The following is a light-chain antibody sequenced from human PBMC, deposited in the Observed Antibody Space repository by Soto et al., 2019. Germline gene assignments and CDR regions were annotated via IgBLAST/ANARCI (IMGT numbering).Light chain of an antibody. CDR1: QSVRSMY. V-gene: IGKV3-20*01. CDR3: QQYGSPPIT. CDR2: DAS. Sequence: ELVLTQSPCTLSLSPVERATLSCRASQSVRSMYLAWYQQKPGQAPRLLIYDASSRATDIPDRFSGSGSGTDFTLTISRLEPEDFAVYYCQQYGSPPITSAQRTRLEIK. J-gene: IGKJ5*01.